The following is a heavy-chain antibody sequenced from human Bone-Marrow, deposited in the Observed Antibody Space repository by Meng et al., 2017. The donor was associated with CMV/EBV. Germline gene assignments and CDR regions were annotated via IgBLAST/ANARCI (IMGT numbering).Heavy chain of an antibody. D-gene: IGHD6-13*01. CDR3: ASNGAGSSWYYGMDV. CDR2: IYPGDSDT. V-gene: IGHV5-51*01. CDR1: GYSFTSYW. Sequence: GGSLRLSCKGSGYSFTSYWIGWVRQMPGKGLEWMGIIYPGDSDTRYSPSLQGQVTISADKSISTAYLQWSSLKASDTAMYYCASNGAGSSWYYGMDVWGQGTTVTVSS. J-gene: IGHJ6*02.